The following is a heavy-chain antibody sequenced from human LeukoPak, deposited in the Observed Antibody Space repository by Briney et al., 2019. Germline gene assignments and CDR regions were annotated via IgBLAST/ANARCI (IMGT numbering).Heavy chain of an antibody. CDR3: ARASYDFWRGQLDY. V-gene: IGHV1-18*01. J-gene: IGHJ4*02. Sequence: SSGKVSCKASGHTFTSYGISWVRQAPGQGLEWMGWISAYNGNTNYAQKLQGRVTMTTDTSTSTAYMELRSLRSDDTAVYYCARASYDFWRGQLDYRGQGTLVTVSS. CDR2: ISAYNGNT. CDR1: GHTFTSYG. D-gene: IGHD3-3*01.